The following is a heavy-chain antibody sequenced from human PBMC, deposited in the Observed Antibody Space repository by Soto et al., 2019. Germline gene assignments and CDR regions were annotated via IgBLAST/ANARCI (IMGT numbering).Heavy chain of an antibody. J-gene: IGHJ3*02. D-gene: IGHD5-18*01. CDR1: GFTFSSYS. CDR2: ISSSSSYI. CDR3: ARARDTAMVLDAFDI. V-gene: IGHV3-21*01. Sequence: EVQLVESGGGQVKPGGSLRLSCAASGFTFSSYSMNWVRKAPGKGLEWVSSISSSSSYIYYADSVKGRFTISRDNAKNSLYLQMNSLRAADTAVYYCARARDTAMVLDAFDIWGQGTMVTVSS.